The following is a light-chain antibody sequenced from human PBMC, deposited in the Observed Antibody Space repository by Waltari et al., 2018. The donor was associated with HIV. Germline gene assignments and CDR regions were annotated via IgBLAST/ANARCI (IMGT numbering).Light chain of an antibody. CDR1: QDISNH. CDR2: DAS. V-gene: IGKV1-33*01. Sequence: DIQMTQSPSSLSASVGDRVTITCQASQDISNHLNWYQQKPGKAPKLLIYDASNLETGVPSRFSGSGSGTDFTFTISSLQPEDIATYYCQQYDNLPLTFGGVTKVEIK. CDR3: QQYDNLPLT. J-gene: IGKJ4*01.